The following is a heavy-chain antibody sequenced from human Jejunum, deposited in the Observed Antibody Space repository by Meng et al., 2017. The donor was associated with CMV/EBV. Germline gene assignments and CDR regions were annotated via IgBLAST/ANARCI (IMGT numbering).Heavy chain of an antibody. CDR1: NYW. CDR3: ARGGITVFGVVIIDYYGMDV. V-gene: IGHV3-7*01. CDR2: INQDGSET. Sequence: NYWMSWVRQAPGKGLEWVANINQDGSETYYVESVRGRFSISRDNAKNSLYLQMSSLRAEDTAVYFCARGGITVFGVVIIDYYGMDVWGQGTTVTVSS. D-gene: IGHD3-3*01. J-gene: IGHJ6*02.